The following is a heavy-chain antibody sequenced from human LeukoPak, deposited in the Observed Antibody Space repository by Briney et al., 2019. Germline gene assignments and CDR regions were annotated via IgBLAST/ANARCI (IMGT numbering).Heavy chain of an antibody. Sequence: SETLSLTCTVSGGSISSYYWSWIRQPPGKGLEWIGYINYSGSTNYNPSLKSRVTMSVDTSKNQFSLKLSSVTAADTAMYYCARASNYDTSGYYFYWYFDLWGRGTLVTVSS. D-gene: IGHD3-22*01. CDR2: INYSGST. CDR3: ARASNYDTSGYYFYWYFDL. J-gene: IGHJ2*01. V-gene: IGHV4-59*01. CDR1: GGSISSYY.